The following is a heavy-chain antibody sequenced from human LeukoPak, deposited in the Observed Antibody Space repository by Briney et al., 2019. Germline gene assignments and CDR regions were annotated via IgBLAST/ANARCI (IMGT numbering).Heavy chain of an antibody. J-gene: IGHJ4*02. CDR2: IYYSGST. CDR3: ARGPNSGYDWFDY. CDR1: GGSISSGGYY. Sequence: SETLSLTCTVSGGSISSGGYYWSWIRQHPGKGLEWIGYIYYSGSTYYNPSLKSRVTISVDRSKNQFSLKLSSVTAADTAVYYCARGPNSGYDWFDYWGQGTLVTVSS. V-gene: IGHV4-31*03. D-gene: IGHD5-12*01.